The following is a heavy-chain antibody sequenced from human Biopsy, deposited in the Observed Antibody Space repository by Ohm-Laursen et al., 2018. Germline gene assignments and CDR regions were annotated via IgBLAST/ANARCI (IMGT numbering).Heavy chain of an antibody. CDR3: TRGGYYYDSLDYYYWFDP. CDR2: INAKTGPT. V-gene: IGHV1-2*02. D-gene: IGHD3-22*01. Sequence: ASVTASCKASGYTSTGHHVHWVRQAPGHGLEWMGCINAKTGPTNYAQKFQGRVTMTRDTSISTAYVDLSSLRSDDTAVYYCTRGGYYYDSLDYYYWFDPWGQGTLVTVSS. J-gene: IGHJ5*02. CDR1: GYTSTGHH.